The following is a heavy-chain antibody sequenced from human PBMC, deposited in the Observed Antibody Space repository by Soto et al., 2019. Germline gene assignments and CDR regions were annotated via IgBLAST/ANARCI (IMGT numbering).Heavy chain of an antibody. Sequence: GGSLRLSCAASGFTFGNYWMHWVRQAPGEGLEWVSRMNSDGSTTNYADSVKGRFTVSRDNAKNTLYLQMNSLRAEDTAVYYCATAEVDYWGPGTLVTVSS. J-gene: IGHJ4*02. CDR3: ATAEVDY. CDR2: MNSDGSTT. V-gene: IGHV3-74*01. CDR1: GFTFGNYW.